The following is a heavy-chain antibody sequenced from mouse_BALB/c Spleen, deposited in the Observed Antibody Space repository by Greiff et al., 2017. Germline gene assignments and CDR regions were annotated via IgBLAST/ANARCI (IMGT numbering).Heavy chain of an antibody. D-gene: IGHD1-2*01. CDR2: ISDGGSYT. CDR3: ARALLRQFAY. Sequence: EVKLVESGGGLVKPGGSLKLSCAASGFTFSDYYMYWVRQTPETRLEGVATISDGGSYTYYPDSVKGRVTISRDNAKNNLYLQMSSLKSEDTAMYDCARALLRQFAYWGQGTLVTVSA. V-gene: IGHV5-4*02. CDR1: GFTFSDYY. J-gene: IGHJ3*01.